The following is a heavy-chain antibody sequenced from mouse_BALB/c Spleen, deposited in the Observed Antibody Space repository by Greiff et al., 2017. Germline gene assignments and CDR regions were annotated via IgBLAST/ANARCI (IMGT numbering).Heavy chain of an antibody. D-gene: IGHD2-2*01. CDR2: ISSGGST. J-gene: IGHJ3*01. CDR1: GFTFSSYA. CDR3: ARGSPYGYVAY. V-gene: IGHV5-6-5*01. Sequence: EVQRVESGGGLVKPGGSLKLSCAASGFTFSSYAMSWVRQTPEKRLEWVASISSGGSTYYPDSVKGRFTISRDNARNILYLQMSSLRSEDTAMYYCARGSPYGYVAYWGQVTLVTVSA.